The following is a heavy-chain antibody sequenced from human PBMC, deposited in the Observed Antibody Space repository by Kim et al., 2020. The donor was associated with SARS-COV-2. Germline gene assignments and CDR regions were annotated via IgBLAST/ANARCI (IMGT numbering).Heavy chain of an antibody. CDR1: GGSISSGGYY. D-gene: IGHD3-10*01. CDR3: ARNYYGSGSYWFGRWFDP. J-gene: IGHJ5*02. Sequence: SETLSLTCTVSGGSISSGGYYWSWIRQHPGKGLEWIGYIYYSGSTYYNPSLKSRVTISVDTSKNQFSLKLSSVSAADTAVYYCARNYYGSGSYWFGRWFDPWGQGTLVTVSS. V-gene: IGHV4-31*03. CDR2: IYYSGST.